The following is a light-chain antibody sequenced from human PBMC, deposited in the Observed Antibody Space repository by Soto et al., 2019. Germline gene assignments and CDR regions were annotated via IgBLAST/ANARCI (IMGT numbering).Light chain of an antibody. CDR2: VNDDGSH. Sequence: QPVLTQSPSASASLGASVRLTCTLTSGPSSHSIAWHQQQPQKGPRYLMKVNDDGSHNKGDGIPDRFSGSSSGAERYLTISSLQSEDEADYYCQTWDTGTWVFGGGTKLTVL. CDR3: QTWDTGTWV. CDR1: SGPSSHS. V-gene: IGLV4-69*01. J-gene: IGLJ3*02.